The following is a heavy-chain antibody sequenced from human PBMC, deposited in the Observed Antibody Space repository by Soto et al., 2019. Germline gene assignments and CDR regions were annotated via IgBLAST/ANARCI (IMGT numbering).Heavy chain of an antibody. D-gene: IGHD2-15*01. CDR3: ASFYILHENAFDI. Sequence: SETLSLTCTVSGGSISSSSYYWGWIRQPPGKGLEWIGSIYYSGSTYYNPSLKSRVTISVDTSKNQFSLKLSSVTAADTAVYYCASFYILHENAFDIWGQGTMVTVSS. CDR1: GGSISSSSYY. V-gene: IGHV4-39*01. J-gene: IGHJ3*02. CDR2: IYYSGST.